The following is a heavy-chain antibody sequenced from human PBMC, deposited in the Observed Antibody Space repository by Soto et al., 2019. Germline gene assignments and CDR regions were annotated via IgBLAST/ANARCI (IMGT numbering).Heavy chain of an antibody. J-gene: IGHJ4*02. V-gene: IGHV3-74*01. CDR3: ARGGVAAATDY. D-gene: IGHD2-15*01. CDR1: GFTFSSYW. Sequence: VQLVESGGGLVQPGGSLRLSCAASGFTFSSYWMYWVRQAPGKGLVWVSRINSDGSITGYADSVMGRFTISRDNAKNTLYLQMNSLRAEDTAVYYCARGGVAAATDYWGQGTLVTVSS. CDR2: INSDGSIT.